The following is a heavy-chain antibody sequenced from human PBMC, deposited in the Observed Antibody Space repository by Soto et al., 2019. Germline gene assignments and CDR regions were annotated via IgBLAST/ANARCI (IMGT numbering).Heavy chain of an antibody. Sequence: GSLVLYFAASGFTFSSYAMNLVRHAPGRGLEWVSAISCSGGSTHYADSVKGRFTISRDNSKKTLYLQNNSLRAEDTAVYYCAKDYLCRGGACDICGQGTLVTVS. CDR3: AKDYLCRGGACDI. CDR1: GFTFSSYA. D-gene: IGHD2-15*01. J-gene: IGHJ3*02. CDR2: ISCSGGST. V-gene: IGHV3-23*01.